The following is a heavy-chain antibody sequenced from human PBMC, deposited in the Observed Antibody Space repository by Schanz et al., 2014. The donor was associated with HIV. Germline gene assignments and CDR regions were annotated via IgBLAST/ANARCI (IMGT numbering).Heavy chain of an antibody. CDR2: IKSKTDGGTT. V-gene: IGHV3-15*01. D-gene: IGHD6-19*01. CDR1: GFTFSNAW. J-gene: IGHJ6*02. Sequence: EVQLVESGGGLVKPGGSLRLSCAASGFTFSNAWMNWVRQAPGKGLEWVGRIKSKTDGGTTDYAAPVKGRFTISRDDAKNTLYLQMNSLTAEDTALYYCVRGSWYSSAWYDDYYYFDVDVWGQGTTVTVSS. CDR3: VRGSWYSSAWYDDYYYFDVDV.